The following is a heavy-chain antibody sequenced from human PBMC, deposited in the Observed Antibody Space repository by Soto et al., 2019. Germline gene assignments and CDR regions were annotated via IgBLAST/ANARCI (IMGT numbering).Heavy chain of an antibody. CDR2: IIPLFGTA. V-gene: IGHV1-69*06. Sequence: GASVKVSCKASGGTFSSYAISWVRQAPGQGLEWMGGIIPLFGTANYAQMFQGRVTIIADRSTSTAYMELSSLRSEDTAVYYCAAPTVRQLTPFDYWGQGTLVTVSS. CDR3: AAPTVRQLTPFDY. J-gene: IGHJ4*02. CDR1: GGTFSSYA. D-gene: IGHD2-2*01.